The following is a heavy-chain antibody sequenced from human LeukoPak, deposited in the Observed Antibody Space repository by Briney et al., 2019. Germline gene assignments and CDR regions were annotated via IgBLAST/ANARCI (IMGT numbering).Heavy chain of an antibody. Sequence: GASVKVSCKASGGTFSSYAISWVRQAPGQGLEWMGGIIPIFGTANYAQKFQGRVTITADESTSTAYMELSSLRSEDTAVYYCASRAGKGGYCSSTSCFDWFDPWGQGTLVTVSS. CDR2: IIPIFGTA. CDR1: GGTFSSYA. CDR3: ASRAGKGGYCSSTSCFDWFDP. V-gene: IGHV1-69*13. J-gene: IGHJ5*02. D-gene: IGHD2-2*01.